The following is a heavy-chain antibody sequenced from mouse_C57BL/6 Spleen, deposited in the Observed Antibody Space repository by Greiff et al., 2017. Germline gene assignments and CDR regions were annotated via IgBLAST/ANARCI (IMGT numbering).Heavy chain of an antibody. Sequence: VQLQQSGPELVKPGASVKISCKASGYTFTDYYMNWVKQSHGKSLEWIGDINPNNGGTSYNQKFKGKATLTVDKSSSTAYMELRSLTSEDSAVYYCARGWGLPTWFAYWGQGTLVTVSA. J-gene: IGHJ3*01. CDR2: INPNNGGT. CDR1: GYTFTDYY. V-gene: IGHV1-26*01. CDR3: ARGWGLPTWFAY. D-gene: IGHD2-2*01.